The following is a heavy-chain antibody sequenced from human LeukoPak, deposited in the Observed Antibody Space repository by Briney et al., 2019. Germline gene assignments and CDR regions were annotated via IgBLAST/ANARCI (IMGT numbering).Heavy chain of an antibody. CDR1: GGSISSGGYS. Sequence: SETLSLTCAVSGGSISSGGYSWSWIRQPPGKGLEWIGYIFHSGSTNYNPSLKSRVTISVDTSKNQLSLKPSSVTAADTAVYYCARGAPGGNDYGDYWGQGTLVTVSS. CDR3: ARGAPGGNDYGDY. CDR2: IFHSGST. J-gene: IGHJ4*02. V-gene: IGHV4-61*08.